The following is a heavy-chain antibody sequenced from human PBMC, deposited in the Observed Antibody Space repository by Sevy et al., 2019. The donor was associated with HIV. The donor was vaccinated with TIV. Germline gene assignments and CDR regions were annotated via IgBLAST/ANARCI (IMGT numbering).Heavy chain of an antibody. J-gene: IGHJ6*02. CDR2: IYSGTNT. D-gene: IGHD3-22*01. Sequence: GGSLRLSCAASGFNVSSNYMNWVRQAPGKGLEWVSVIYSGTNTYYADSVKGRFTISRDTSKNTLYLQMNSLRAEDTAVYYCARDRITYYYDSSGYYTSGYGIDVWGQGTTVTVSS. CDR1: GFNVSSNY. V-gene: IGHV3-53*01. CDR3: ARDRITYYYDSSGYYTSGYGIDV.